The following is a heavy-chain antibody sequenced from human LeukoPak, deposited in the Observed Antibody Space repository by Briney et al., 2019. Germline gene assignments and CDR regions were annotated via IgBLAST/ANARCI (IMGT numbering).Heavy chain of an antibody. CDR2: IYYSGST. V-gene: IGHV4-59*01. CDR3: ARGGGHPSYVDY. Sequence: SETLSLTCTVSGGSISSYYWSWIRQPPGKGMEWIGYIYYSGSTNYNPSLKSRVTISVDTSKNQFSLKLSSVTAADTAVYYCARGGGHPSYVDYWGQGTLVTVSS. CDR1: GGSISSYY. J-gene: IGHJ4*02.